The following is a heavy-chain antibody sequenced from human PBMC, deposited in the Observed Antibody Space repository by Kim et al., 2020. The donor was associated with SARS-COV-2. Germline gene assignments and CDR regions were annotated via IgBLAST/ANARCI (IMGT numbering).Heavy chain of an antibody. CDR2: IFHSGST. J-gene: IGHJ6*01. D-gene: IGHD3-10*01. V-gene: IGHV4-59*13. CDR3: ARARGSGPPSHYYYHYAM. Sequence: SETLSLTCTVSGGSISSDYWNWIRQPPGKGLEWIGYIFHSGSTNYNPSLNSRVTISVDTSKNHFSLKLSSVTAADTAVYFCARARGSGPPSHYYYHYAM. CDR1: GGSISSDY.